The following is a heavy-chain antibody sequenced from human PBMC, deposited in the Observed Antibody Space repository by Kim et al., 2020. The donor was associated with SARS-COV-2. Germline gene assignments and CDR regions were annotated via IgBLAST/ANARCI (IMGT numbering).Heavy chain of an antibody. V-gene: IGHV3-11*06. J-gene: IGHJ5*02. Sequence: GQFTISRDNAKNSLYLQMNSLRAEDTAVYYCAREPSYYDILTGRTRGWFDPWGQGTLVTVSS. D-gene: IGHD3-9*01. CDR3: AREPSYYDILTGRTRGWFDP.